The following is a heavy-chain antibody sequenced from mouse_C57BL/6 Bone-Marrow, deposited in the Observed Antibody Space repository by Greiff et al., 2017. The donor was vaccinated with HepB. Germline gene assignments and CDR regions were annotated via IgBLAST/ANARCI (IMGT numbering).Heavy chain of an antibody. CDR3: GIDYGYVGY. J-gene: IGHJ2*01. D-gene: IGHD1-2*01. V-gene: IGHV5-6-3*01. Sequence: EVMLVESGGGLVQPGGSLKLSCAGSGITFSSYDMSWVRQTPDKRLELVATINSNGGSAYYLDSVKGRFTISRDNAKSSLYLQMNSLKSEDTAMYYWGIDYGYVGYWGQGTTIIVSS. CDR2: INSNGGSA. CDR1: GITFSSYD.